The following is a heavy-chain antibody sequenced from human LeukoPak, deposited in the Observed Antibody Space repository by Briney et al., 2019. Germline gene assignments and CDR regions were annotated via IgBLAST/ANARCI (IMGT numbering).Heavy chain of an antibody. J-gene: IGHJ4*02. CDR2: IYYRGST. D-gene: IGHD3-10*01. CDR3: ARDPVLWFGELLNTAGGWGLDY. Sequence: SETLSFTCTVSGGSISSYYWSWIRQPPGKGLEWIGYIYYRGSTNYNPSLKSRVTISVDTSKNQFSLKLSSVTAADTAVYYCARDPVLWFGELLNTAGGWGLDYWGQGTLVTVSS. V-gene: IGHV4-59*01. CDR1: GGSISSYY.